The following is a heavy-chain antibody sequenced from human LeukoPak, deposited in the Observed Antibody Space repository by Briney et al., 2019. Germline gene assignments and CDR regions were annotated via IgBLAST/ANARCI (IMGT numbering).Heavy chain of an antibody. V-gene: IGHV3-20*04. J-gene: IGHJ4*02. Sequence: GGSLRLSCAASGFTFDDYGMSWVRQAPGKGLEWVSGINWNGGSTGYADSVKGRFTISRDNAKNSLYLQMNSLRAEDTALYYCARDLPGPYYYDSSGYYPPYFDYWGQGTLVTVSS. CDR3: ARDLPGPYYYDSSGYYPPYFDY. CDR1: GFTFDDYG. D-gene: IGHD3-22*01. CDR2: INWNGGST.